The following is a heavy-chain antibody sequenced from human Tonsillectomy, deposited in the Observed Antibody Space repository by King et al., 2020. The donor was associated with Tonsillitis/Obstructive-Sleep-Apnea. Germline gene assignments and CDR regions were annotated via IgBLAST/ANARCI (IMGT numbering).Heavy chain of an antibody. V-gene: IGHV3-49*04. CDR2: IRSKTYGGTT. D-gene: IGHD1-26*01. Sequence: QLVQSGGGLEQPGRSLRLSCTVSGFTFREYGMSWVRQAPGKGLEWVGFIRSKTYGGTTEYAASVKGRFTISRDESKSIAYVQMNSLKTEDKAVYYCTRVGTGGRYSYDIWGQGTMVTVSS. CDR3: TRVGTGGRYSYDI. CDR1: GFTFREYG. J-gene: IGHJ3*02.